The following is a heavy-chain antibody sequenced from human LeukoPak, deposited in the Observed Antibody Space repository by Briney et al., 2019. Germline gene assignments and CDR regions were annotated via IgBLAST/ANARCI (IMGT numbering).Heavy chain of an antibody. D-gene: IGHD3-10*01. J-gene: IGHJ4*02. CDR2: IKQDGSEI. V-gene: IGHV3-7*01. CDR3: AGSRGKRITMFRVFDY. Sequence: GGSLRLSCAASGFTFSNYWMGWVRQAPGKGLEWVANIKQDGSEIYYVDSVKGRFTISRDTAKDSLHLQMNSLRAEDTAVYYCAGSRGKRITMFRVFDYWGQGTLVTVSS. CDR1: GFTFSNYW.